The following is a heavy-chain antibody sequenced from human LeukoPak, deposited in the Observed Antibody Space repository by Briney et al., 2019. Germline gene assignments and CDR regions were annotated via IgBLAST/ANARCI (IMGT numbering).Heavy chain of an antibody. V-gene: IGHV4-4*02. J-gene: IGHJ4*02. Sequence: SGTLSLTCTVSGDSINSLDLWSWVRPPPGKGLEWIGEMYLSGTTHSNPSVKSRVTISVDTSKNQFSLKLSSVTAADTAVYYCARVVPAAIASGAHFDYWGQGTLVTVSS. CDR1: GDSINSLDL. CDR3: ARVVPAAIASGAHFDY. D-gene: IGHD2-2*02. CDR2: MYLSGTT.